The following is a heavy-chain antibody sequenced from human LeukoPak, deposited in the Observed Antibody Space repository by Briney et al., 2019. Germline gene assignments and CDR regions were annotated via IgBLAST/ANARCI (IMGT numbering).Heavy chain of an antibody. D-gene: IGHD5-24*01. CDR1: GGSISSYY. CDR2: IYYSGST. J-gene: IGHJ4*02. CDR3: ARDKAGYNDY. Sequence: PPETLSLTCTVSGGSISSYYWSWIRRPPGKGLEWIGYIYYSGSTTYNPSLKSRVSISVDTSKNQFSLRLSSVTAADTAVYYCARDKAGYNDYWGQGTLVTVSS. V-gene: IGHV4-59*01.